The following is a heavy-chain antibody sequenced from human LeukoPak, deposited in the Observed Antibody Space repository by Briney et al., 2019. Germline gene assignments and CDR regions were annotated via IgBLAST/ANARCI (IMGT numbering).Heavy chain of an antibody. J-gene: IGHJ3*02. V-gene: IGHV4-34*01. Sequence: SETLSLTCAVYGGSFSGYYWSWIRPPPGKGLEWIGEINHRGSTNYNPSLKSRVTISVDTSNNQCSLKLSSVTAADTAVYYCAIYVDTDFGGSAFDIWGQGTMVTVSS. CDR1: GGSFSGYY. CDR2: INHRGST. CDR3: AIYVDTDFGGSAFDI. D-gene: IGHD5-18*01.